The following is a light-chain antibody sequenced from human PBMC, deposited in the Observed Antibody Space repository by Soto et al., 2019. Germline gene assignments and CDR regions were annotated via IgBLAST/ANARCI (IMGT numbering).Light chain of an antibody. CDR3: SSYAGSNNLV. J-gene: IGLJ3*02. Sequence: QSALTQPPSASGSPGQSVTISCTGTSSDVGGYNYVSWYQQHPGKAPKLMIYEVSKRPSGVPDRFSGSKSGNTASLTVSGLQAEDEADYYCSSYAGSNNLVCGVGTKLTVL. CDR2: EVS. CDR1: SSDVGGYNY. V-gene: IGLV2-8*01.